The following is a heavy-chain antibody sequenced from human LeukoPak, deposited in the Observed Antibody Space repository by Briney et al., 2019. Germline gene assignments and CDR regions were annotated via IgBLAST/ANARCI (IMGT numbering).Heavy chain of an antibody. CDR1: GGSFSGYY. Sequence: SETLSLTCAVYGGSFSGYYWSWIRQPPGKGLEWIGEINHSGSTNYNPSLKSRVTISVDTSKNQFSLKLSSVTAADTAVYYCARGLSTVTTNGYFDLWGRGTLVTVSS. CDR2: INHSGST. D-gene: IGHD4-17*01. J-gene: IGHJ2*01. CDR3: ARGLSTVTTNGYFDL. V-gene: IGHV4-34*01.